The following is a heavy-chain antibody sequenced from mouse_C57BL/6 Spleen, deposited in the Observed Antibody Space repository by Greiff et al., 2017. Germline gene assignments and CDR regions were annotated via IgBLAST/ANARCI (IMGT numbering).Heavy chain of an antibody. J-gene: IGHJ2*01. CDR3: ARRTVVASDYFDY. D-gene: IGHD1-1*01. Sequence: QVQLQQPGAELVRPGTSVKLSCKASGYTFTSYWMHWVKQRPGQGLEWIGVIDPSDSSTNYNQKFKGKATLTVDTSSSTAYMQLSSLTSEDSAVYYCARRTVVASDYFDYWGQGTTLTVSS. CDR2: IDPSDSST. CDR1: GYTFTSYW. V-gene: IGHV1-59*01.